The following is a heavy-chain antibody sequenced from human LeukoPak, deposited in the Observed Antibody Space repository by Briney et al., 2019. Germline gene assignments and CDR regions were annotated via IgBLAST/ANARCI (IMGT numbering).Heavy chain of an antibody. Sequence: SETLSLTCTVSGGSFGGSQYWGWFRQAPGKGLEWGGSTYTNGRTFYNPSLASRLTTSVDTSTNQNSLRLTSATVADTAVFYCAAGKDVVGSPVGAFDIWGQGTMVTVSS. D-gene: IGHD2-15*01. V-gene: IGHV4-39*07. CDR3: AAGKDVVGSPVGAFDI. CDR1: GGSFGGSQY. CDR2: TYTNGRT. J-gene: IGHJ3*02.